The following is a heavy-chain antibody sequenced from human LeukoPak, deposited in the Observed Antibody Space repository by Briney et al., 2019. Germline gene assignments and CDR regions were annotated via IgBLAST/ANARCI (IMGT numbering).Heavy chain of an antibody. V-gene: IGHV3-48*01. CDR1: GFTFSSYA. Sequence: GGSLRLSCAASGFTFSSYAMSWVRQAPGKGLEWVSYISSSSSTIYYADSVKGRFTISRDNAKNSLYLQMNSLRAEDTAVYYCARVPMVRGAPFDYWGQGTLVTVSS. J-gene: IGHJ4*02. CDR2: ISSSSSTI. CDR3: ARVPMVRGAPFDY. D-gene: IGHD3-10*01.